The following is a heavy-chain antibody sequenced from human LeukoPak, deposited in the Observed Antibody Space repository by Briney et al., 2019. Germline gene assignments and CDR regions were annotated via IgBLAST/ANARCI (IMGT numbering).Heavy chain of an antibody. J-gene: IGHJ4*02. D-gene: IGHD6-19*01. CDR3: AKDLAVAGIFDY. V-gene: IGHV3-23*01. CDR1: GXXXXXYX. Sequence: LXXXCAAXGXXXXXYXMSWXRXAXXXXLXXVSAISGSGGSTYYADSVKGRFTISRDNSKNTLYLQMNSLRAEDTAVYYCAKDLAVAGIFDYWGQGTLVTVSS. CDR2: ISGSGGST.